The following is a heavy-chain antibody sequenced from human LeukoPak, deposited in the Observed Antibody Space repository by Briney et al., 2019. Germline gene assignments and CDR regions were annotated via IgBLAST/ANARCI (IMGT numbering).Heavy chain of an antibody. CDR1: GYSFSNYW. D-gene: IGHD7-27*01. CDR3: ARLGNWVDY. CDR2: IQPGDSDT. J-gene: IGHJ4*02. V-gene: IGHV5-51*01. Sequence: GESLKISCKGSGYSFSNYWIGWVRQMPGKGLEWMGIIQPGDSDTRYSPSFQGQVTILADKSVNTAYLQWSSLKASDTVMYYCARLGNWVDYWGQGTLVTVSS.